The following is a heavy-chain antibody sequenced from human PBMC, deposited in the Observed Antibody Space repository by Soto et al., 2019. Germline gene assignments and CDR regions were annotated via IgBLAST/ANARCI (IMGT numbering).Heavy chain of an antibody. J-gene: IGHJ2*01. CDR2: INPNSGGT. V-gene: IGHV1-2*04. Sequence: ASVKVSCKASGYTFTGYYMHWVRQAPGQGLEWMGWINPNSGGTNYAQKFQGWVTMTRDTSINTAYMEVSRLRSDDTAVYYCATDKVAFDLWGRGTLVTVSS. CDR3: ATDKVAFDL. D-gene: IGHD2-21*01. CDR1: GYTFTGYY.